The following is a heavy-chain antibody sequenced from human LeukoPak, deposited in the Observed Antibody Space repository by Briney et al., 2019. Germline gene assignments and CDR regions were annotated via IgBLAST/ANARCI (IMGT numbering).Heavy chain of an antibody. CDR3: ARQTTGIYY. J-gene: IGHJ4*02. D-gene: IGHD1-1*01. CDR2: IYYSGST. Sequence: TSETLSLTCTVSGGSISSSSYCWGWIRQPPGKGLEWIGSIYYSGSTYYNPSLKSRVTISVDTSKNQFSLKLSSVTAADTAVYYCARQTTGIYYWGQGTLVTVSS. V-gene: IGHV4-39*01. CDR1: GGSISSSSYC.